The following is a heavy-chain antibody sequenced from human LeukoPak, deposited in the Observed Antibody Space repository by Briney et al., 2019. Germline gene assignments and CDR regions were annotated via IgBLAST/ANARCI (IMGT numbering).Heavy chain of an antibody. CDR2: MNPTSGHT. CDR3: ARSPVGVRKRHDF. CDR1: GYTFTSYG. Sequence: GASVKVSCKASGYTFTSYGISWVRQAPGQGLEWMGWMNPTSGHTGYAQNFQGRVTMTRDTSISTAYMELNSLTSEDTAVYYCARSPVGVRKRHDFWGQGTLVIVSS. D-gene: IGHD3-10*01. V-gene: IGHV1-8*02. J-gene: IGHJ4*02.